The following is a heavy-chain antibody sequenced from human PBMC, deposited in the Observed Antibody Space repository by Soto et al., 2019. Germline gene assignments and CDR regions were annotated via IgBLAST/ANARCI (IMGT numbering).Heavy chain of an antibody. CDR3: ARQITMVRGIDF. V-gene: IGHV4-31*03. J-gene: IGHJ4*02. Sequence: QVQLLESGPGLVKSSQTLSLTCSISGGSISSGDYYWSWVRQRPGKGLEWIGYVYFNENTYYNPSLKTRVSISVGSSKSQFSLRLSSVTAADAAIYYCARQITMVRGIDFWGPGISVSVSS. D-gene: IGHD3-10*01. CDR2: VYFNENT. CDR1: GGSISSGDYY.